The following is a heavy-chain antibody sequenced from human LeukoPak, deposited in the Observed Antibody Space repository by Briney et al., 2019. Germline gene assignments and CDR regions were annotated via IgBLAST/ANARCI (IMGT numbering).Heavy chain of an antibody. J-gene: IGHJ4*02. CDR2: ISGSDGST. CDR1: GFTFSSYA. CDR3: ATLYSYGKGGNDY. V-gene: IGHV3-23*01. D-gene: IGHD5-18*01. Sequence: PGGSLRLSCAASGFTFSSYAMSWVRQAPGKGLEWVSSISGSDGSTYYADSVKGRFTISRDNAKNSLYLQMNSLRAEDTAVYYCATLYSYGKGGNDYWGQGTLVTVSS.